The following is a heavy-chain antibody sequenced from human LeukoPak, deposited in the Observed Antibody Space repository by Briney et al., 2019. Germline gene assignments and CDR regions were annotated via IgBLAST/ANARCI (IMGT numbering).Heavy chain of an antibody. Sequence: SVNVSCTASGRTFSNYAISWVRQAPGQGLEWMGRIIPIFGTANYAQKFQGRVTITADKSTSTAYMELSSLRSEDTAVYYCARDQYCSSTSCPNYYYYYMDVWGKGTTVTVSS. CDR3: ARDQYCSSTSCPNYYYYYMDV. V-gene: IGHV1-69*06. CDR2: IIPIFGTA. J-gene: IGHJ6*03. CDR1: GRTFSNYA. D-gene: IGHD2-2*01.